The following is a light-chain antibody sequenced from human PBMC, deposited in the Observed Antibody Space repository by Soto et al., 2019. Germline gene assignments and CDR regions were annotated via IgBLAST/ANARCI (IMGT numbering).Light chain of an antibody. CDR2: GAS. V-gene: IGKV3-20*01. CDR1: QSVYSNY. CDR3: QRYGSSPPT. Sequence: EIVLTQSPGTLSLSPGERAALSCRASQSVYSNYLAWYQQQPGQAPRLLIYGASSRAGGIPDRFSGCGSGTDFTLTISRLEPEDFAVYFCQRYGSSPPTFGQGTKVEVK. J-gene: IGKJ1*01.